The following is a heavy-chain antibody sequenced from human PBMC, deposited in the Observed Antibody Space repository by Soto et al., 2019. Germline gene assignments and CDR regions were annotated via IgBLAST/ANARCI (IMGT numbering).Heavy chain of an antibody. Sequence: PSETLSLTCTVSGGSISSGDYYWSWIRQPPGKGLEWIGYIYYSGSTYYNPSLKSRVTISLDTSKNQFSLKLSSVTAADTAVYYCARVVNIVVVPAASGSMDVWGQGTTVTVSS. CDR3: ARVVNIVVVPAASGSMDV. V-gene: IGHV4-30-4*01. D-gene: IGHD2-2*01. CDR1: GGSISSGDYY. CDR2: IYYSGST. J-gene: IGHJ6*02.